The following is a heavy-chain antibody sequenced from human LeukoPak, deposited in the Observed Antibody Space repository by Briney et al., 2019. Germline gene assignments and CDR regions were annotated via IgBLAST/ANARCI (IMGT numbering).Heavy chain of an antibody. CDR2: IYTTGRT. Sequence: TSETLSLTSTVSGGSITSYYWGWVRQPAGKGLEWIGRIYTTGRTDHHPSLNSRLTMSVDTSKNQFSLNLSSVTAADTAVYYCARVGYIGSSWLFDYWGQGALVIVSS. CDR3: ARVGYIGSSWLFDY. CDR1: GGSITSYY. J-gene: IGHJ4*02. V-gene: IGHV4-4*07. D-gene: IGHD1-26*01.